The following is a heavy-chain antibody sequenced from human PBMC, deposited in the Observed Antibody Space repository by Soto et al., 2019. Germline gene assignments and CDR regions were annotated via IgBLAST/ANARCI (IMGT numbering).Heavy chain of an antibody. CDR2: ISYDGSNK. D-gene: IGHD3-10*01. V-gene: IGHV3-30*18. Sequence: QVQLVESGGGVVQPGRSLRLSCAASGFTFSSYGMHWVRQAPGKGLEWVAVISYDGSNKYYADSVKGRFTSSRDNSKNTLYLQMNSLRAEDTAVYYCAKLSVTSGSYGPLDYWGQGTLVTVSS. CDR1: GFTFSSYG. J-gene: IGHJ4*02. CDR3: AKLSVTSGSYGPLDY.